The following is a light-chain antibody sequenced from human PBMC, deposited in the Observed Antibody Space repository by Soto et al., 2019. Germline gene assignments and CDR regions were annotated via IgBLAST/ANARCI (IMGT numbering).Light chain of an antibody. CDR1: QGVSKY. Sequence: DIQMTQSPSAMSASVGDRVTITCRASQGVSKYLAWFQQRPGKVPRRLVYAASSLQSGVPSRFSGSGSGTEFTLTISSLQPEDFGTYYCLQHTSYPWTFXQGTKVDIK. CDR3: LQHTSYPWT. CDR2: AAS. J-gene: IGKJ1*01. V-gene: IGKV1-17*03.